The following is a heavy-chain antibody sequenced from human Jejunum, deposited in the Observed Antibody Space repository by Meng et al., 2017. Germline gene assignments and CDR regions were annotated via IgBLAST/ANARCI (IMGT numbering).Heavy chain of an antibody. J-gene: IGHJ4*02. D-gene: IGHD3-22*01. CDR2: IYWDDDK. Sequence: QITLKESGPTLVKPTQTLTLTCTFSGFSLSTSGVGVGWIRQPPGKALEWLAIIYWDDDKRYSPSLKSRLTITKDTSKNQVVLTMTNMDPVDTAIYYCARLPDYYDTSGYYGWGQGTLVTVSS. CDR1: GFSLSTSGVG. CDR3: ARLPDYYDTSGYYG. V-gene: IGHV2-5*02.